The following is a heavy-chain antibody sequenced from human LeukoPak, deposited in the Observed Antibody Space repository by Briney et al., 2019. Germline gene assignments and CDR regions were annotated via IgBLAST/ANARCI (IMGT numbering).Heavy chain of an antibody. CDR1: GYTLTELS. V-gene: IGHV3-48*01. D-gene: IGHD6-13*01. Sequence: GASVKVSCKVSGYTLTELSMHWVRQAPGKGLEWVSYISSSSSTIYYADSVKGRFTISRDNAKNSLYLQMNSLRAEDTAVYYCARAIAAAGTAGDPWGQGTLVTVSS. CDR3: ARAIAAAGTAGDP. CDR2: ISSSSSTI. J-gene: IGHJ5*02.